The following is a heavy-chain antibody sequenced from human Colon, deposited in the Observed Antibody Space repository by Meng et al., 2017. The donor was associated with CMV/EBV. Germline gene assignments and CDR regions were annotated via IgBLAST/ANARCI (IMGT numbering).Heavy chain of an antibody. CDR3: ARGENWFDS. CDR2: ISSSGSTI. V-gene: IGHV3-48*03. J-gene: IGHJ5*01. Sequence: GGSLRLSCAASGFTFSSYEINWVRQALGKGLEWVSYISSSGSTIYYADSVKGRFTISRDNAKNSLYLQMNSLRAEDTAVYYCARGENWFDSWGQGTLVTVSS. CDR1: GFTFSSYE. D-gene: IGHD3-16*01.